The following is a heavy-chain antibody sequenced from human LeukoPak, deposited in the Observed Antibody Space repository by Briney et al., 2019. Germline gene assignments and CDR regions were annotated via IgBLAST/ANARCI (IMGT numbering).Heavy chain of an antibody. J-gene: IGHJ5*02. CDR1: GGSISSYY. CDR2: IYYSGST. D-gene: IGHD3-10*01. V-gene: IGHV4-59*01. CDR3: ARDVWFGTPGWFDP. Sequence: SETLSLTCTVSGGSISSYYWSWIRQAPGKGLEWIGYIYYSGSTNYNPSLKSRVTISVDTSKNQFSLKLSSVTAADTAVYYCARDVWFGTPGWFDPWGQGTLVTVSS.